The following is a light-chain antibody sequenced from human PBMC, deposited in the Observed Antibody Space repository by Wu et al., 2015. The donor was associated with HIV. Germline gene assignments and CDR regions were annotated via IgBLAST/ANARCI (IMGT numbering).Light chain of an antibody. CDR2: GAS. CDR3: QQSGDSALT. CDR1: QSVRSNF. V-gene: IGKV3-20*01. Sequence: EIVLTQSPGTLSLSPGERATLSCRASQSVRSNFLAWYQQKPGQAPRLLVYGASTRATGIPDRFTGSGSGTDFTLTISRLEPEDFAVYYCQQSGDSALTFGGGTKVEIK. J-gene: IGKJ4*01.